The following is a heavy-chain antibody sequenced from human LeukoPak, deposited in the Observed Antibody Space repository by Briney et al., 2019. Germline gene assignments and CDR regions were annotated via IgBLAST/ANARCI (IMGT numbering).Heavy chain of an antibody. D-gene: IGHD4-17*01. V-gene: IGHV3-74*01. J-gene: IGHJ4*02. CDR1: GFTFSTYW. CDR3: ARASTTVPNLLDH. CDR2: IKGDGSST. Sequence: GGSLRLSCAASGFTFSTYWMHWVRQASGKGLVWVARIKGDGSSTIYADSVKGRFTISRDNSKNTLYLQTSSLRAEDTAVYYCARASTTVPNLLDHWGRGTLVTVSS.